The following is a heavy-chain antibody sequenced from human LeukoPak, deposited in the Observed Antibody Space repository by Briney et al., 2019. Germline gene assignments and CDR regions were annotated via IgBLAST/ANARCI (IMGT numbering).Heavy chain of an antibody. V-gene: IGHV4-39*01. J-gene: IGHJ4*02. CDR2: IYYSGST. D-gene: IGHD2-21*02. Sequence: SETLSLTCTVSGGSLSSSTHYWGWIRPPPGKGLEWIGSIYYSGSTYYNPSLRSRVTISVDTSKNQFSLKLTSVTASDTAVYYCARPAEVTAIQPFDYWGQGTLVTVSS. CDR1: GGSLSSSTHY. CDR3: ARPAEVTAIQPFDY.